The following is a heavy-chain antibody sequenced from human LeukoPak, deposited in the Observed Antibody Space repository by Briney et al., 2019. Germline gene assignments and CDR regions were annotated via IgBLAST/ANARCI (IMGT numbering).Heavy chain of an antibody. D-gene: IGHD1-1*01. Sequence: GASVKVSCKASGVTFSNSGITWVRQAPGQGLEWMGGIIPVLEEAQYAQNFQGKVTITADKSTSTAYMELHSLTSEDTAVYYCARDQLELGTHWFDPWGQGTLVTVSS. J-gene: IGHJ5*02. CDR3: ARDQLELGTHWFDP. V-gene: IGHV1-69*10. CDR1: GVTFSNSG. CDR2: IIPVLEEA.